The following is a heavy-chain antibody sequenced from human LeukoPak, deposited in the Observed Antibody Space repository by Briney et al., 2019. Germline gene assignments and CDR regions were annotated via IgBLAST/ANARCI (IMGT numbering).Heavy chain of an antibody. CDR3: ARDLSDDFWNGYMDAFDI. D-gene: IGHD3-3*01. CDR2: INTSDGTS. Sequence: GASVKLSCKASGYTFTSYYMHWVRQAPGEGLEWMGIINTSDGTSRNAQKFQGRVTMTRDMSTRTVYMELSSLRSEDTAVDYCARDLSDDFWNGYMDAFDIWGQGTKVTVSS. V-gene: IGHV1-46*01. CDR1: GYTFTSYY. J-gene: IGHJ3*02.